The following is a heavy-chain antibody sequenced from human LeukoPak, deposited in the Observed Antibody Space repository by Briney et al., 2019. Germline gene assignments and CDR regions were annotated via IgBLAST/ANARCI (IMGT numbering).Heavy chain of an antibody. Sequence: SVKVSCKASGGTFNNYAISWVRQAPGLGLEWMGGIIPIFGTANYAQKVQGRVTITTDESTTTAYMELSSLRSEDTAVYYCARARSPSSGYLLRDHNWFDPWGQGTLVTVSS. D-gene: IGHD3-22*01. J-gene: IGHJ5*02. CDR2: IIPIFGTA. CDR1: GGTFNNYA. CDR3: ARARSPSSGYLLRDHNWFDP. V-gene: IGHV1-69*05.